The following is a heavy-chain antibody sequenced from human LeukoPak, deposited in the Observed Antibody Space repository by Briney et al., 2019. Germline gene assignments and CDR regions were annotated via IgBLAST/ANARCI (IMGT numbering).Heavy chain of an antibody. D-gene: IGHD4-17*01. J-gene: IGHJ3*02. CDR1: GYTFTGYY. CDR2: INPNSGGT. CDR3: ARARAPVTRISSFDI. V-gene: IGHV1-2*02. Sequence: ASVKVSCKASGYTFTGYYMHWVRQAPGQGLEWMGWINPNSGGTNYAQKFQGRVTMTRDTSISTAYMELSSLRADDTAVYYCARARAPVTRISSFDIWGQGTMVTVSS.